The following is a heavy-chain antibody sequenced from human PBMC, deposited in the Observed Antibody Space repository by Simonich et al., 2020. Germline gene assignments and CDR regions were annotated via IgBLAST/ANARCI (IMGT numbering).Heavy chain of an antibody. CDR2: IYYSGGT. D-gene: IGHD6-13*01. Sequence: QLQLQESGPGLVKPSETLSLTCTVSGGSISSSSYYWGWIRQPPGKGLEWIGSIYYSGGTYSNPSLKSRVTISVATSKNQFSLKLSSVTAADTAVYYCARHAGFAFDIWGQGTMVTVSS. CDR1: GGSISSSSYY. V-gene: IGHV4-39*01. CDR3: ARHAGFAFDI. J-gene: IGHJ3*02.